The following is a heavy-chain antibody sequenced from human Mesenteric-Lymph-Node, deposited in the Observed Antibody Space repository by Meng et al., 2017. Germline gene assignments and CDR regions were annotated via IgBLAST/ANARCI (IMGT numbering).Heavy chain of an antibody. J-gene: IGHJ6*02. D-gene: IGHD3-10*01. CDR1: GFTFSSYA. V-gene: IGHV3-30*04. CDR2: ISYDGSNK. Sequence: GGSLRLSCAASGFTFSSYAMHWVRQAPGKGLEWVAVISYDGSNKYYADSVKGRFTISRDNAKNSLYLQMNSLRAEDTAVYYCARDGGSGLIHYYYYGMDVWGQGTTVTVSS. CDR3: ARDGGSGLIHYYYYGMDV.